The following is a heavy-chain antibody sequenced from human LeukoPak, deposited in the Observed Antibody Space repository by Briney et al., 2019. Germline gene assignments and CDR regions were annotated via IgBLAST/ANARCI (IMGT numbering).Heavy chain of an antibody. CDR3: ARRPYYYDSSGYYDDY. J-gene: IGHJ4*02. CDR2: ISSSSSYT. CDR1: GFTFSDYY. V-gene: IGHV3-11*03. D-gene: IGHD3-22*01. Sequence: PGGSLRLSCAASGFTFSDYYMSWIRQAPGKGLEWDSYISSSSSYTKYADSVKGRFTISRDNTKNSLYLQMNSLRAEDTAVYYCARRPYYYDSSGYYDDYWGQGTLVTVSS.